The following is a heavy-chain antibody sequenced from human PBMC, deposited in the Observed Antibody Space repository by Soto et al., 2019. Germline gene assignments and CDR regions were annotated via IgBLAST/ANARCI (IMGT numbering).Heavy chain of an antibody. CDR3: ARGAYCGGDCNWFDP. V-gene: IGHV4-4*07. CDR1: GGSISSYY. J-gene: IGHJ5*02. D-gene: IGHD2-21*02. Sequence: QVQLQESGPGLVKPSETLSLTCTVSGGSISSYYWSWIRQPAGKGLEWIGRIYTSGSTNYNPSLKSRVTMSVDTSKNQFSLKLSSVTAADTAVYYCARGAYCGGDCNWFDPWGQGTLVTVSS. CDR2: IYTSGST.